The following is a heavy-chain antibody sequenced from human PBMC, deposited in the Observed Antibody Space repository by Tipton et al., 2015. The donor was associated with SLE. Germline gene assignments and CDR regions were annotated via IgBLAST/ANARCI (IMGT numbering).Heavy chain of an antibody. CDR3: ARARYIYGPFDY. J-gene: IGHJ4*02. CDR1: GGSISSGDYY. CDR2: IYYSGST. Sequence: TLSLTCTVSGGSISSGDYYWSWIRQPPGKGLEWIGYIYYSGSTYYNPSLKSRVTISVDTSKNQFSLKLSSVTAADTAVYYCARARYIYGPFDYWGQGTLVTVSS. D-gene: IGHD5-18*01. V-gene: IGHV4-30-4*08.